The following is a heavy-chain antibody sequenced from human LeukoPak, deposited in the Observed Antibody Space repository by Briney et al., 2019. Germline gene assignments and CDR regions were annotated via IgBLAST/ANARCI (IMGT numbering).Heavy chain of an antibody. CDR1: GGSISSSSYY. CDR3: ARAKGYSFGFGP. D-gene: IGHD5-18*01. J-gene: IGHJ4*02. CDR2: IYYSGTT. Sequence: SETLSLTCTVSGGSISSSSYYWGWIHQPPGKGLEWIGSIYYSGTTYYNPSLKSRVTISVDTSKNQFSLKLSSVTAADTAVYYCARAKGYSFGFGPWDQGTLVTVSS. V-gene: IGHV4-39*07.